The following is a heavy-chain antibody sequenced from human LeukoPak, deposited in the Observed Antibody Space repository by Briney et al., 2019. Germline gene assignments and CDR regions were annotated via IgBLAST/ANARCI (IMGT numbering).Heavy chain of an antibody. CDR1: GGSISSGGYY. CDR2: IYYSGNT. Sequence: SQTLSLTCTVSGGSISSGGYYWSWIRQHPGKGLDWIGYIYYSGNTYYNPSLKSRVTISVDTSKNQFSLKLSSVTAADTAVYYCAREGVPALEPHFDYWGQGTLVTVSS. CDR3: AREGVPALEPHFDY. J-gene: IGHJ4*02. V-gene: IGHV4-31*03. D-gene: IGHD2-2*01.